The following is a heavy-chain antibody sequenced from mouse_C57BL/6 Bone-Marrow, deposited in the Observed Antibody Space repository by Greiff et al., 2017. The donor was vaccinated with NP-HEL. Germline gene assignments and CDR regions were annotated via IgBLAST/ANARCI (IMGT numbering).Heavy chain of an antibody. CDR2: IDPSDSYT. Sequence: QVQLQQSGAELVMPGASVKLSCKASGYTFTSYWMHWVKQRPGQGLEWIGEIDPSDSYTNYNQKFKGKSTLTVDKSSSTAYMQLSSLTSEDSAVYYCAIYYGNYWYFDVWGTGTTVTVSS. D-gene: IGHD2-1*01. J-gene: IGHJ1*03. V-gene: IGHV1-69*01. CDR3: AIYYGNYWYFDV. CDR1: GYTFTSYW.